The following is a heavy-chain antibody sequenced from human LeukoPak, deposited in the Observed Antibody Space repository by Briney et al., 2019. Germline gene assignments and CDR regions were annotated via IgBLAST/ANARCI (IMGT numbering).Heavy chain of an antibody. CDR2: ISSSSSYI. CDR1: GFTFSSYS. V-gene: IGHV3-21*01. Sequence: GGSLRLSCAASGFTFSSYSMNWVRQAPGKGLEWVSSISSSSSYIYYADSVKGRFTISRDNAKNSLYLQMNSLRAEDTAVYYCARDLVIAAAGNDYWGQGTLVTVSS. D-gene: IGHD6-13*01. CDR3: ARDLVIAAAGNDY. J-gene: IGHJ4*02.